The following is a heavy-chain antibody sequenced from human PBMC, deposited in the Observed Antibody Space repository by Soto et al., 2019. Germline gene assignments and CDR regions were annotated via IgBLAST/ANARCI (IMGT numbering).Heavy chain of an antibody. CDR3: TTDPVTMIVVVPSSG. Sequence: GGSLRLSCAASGFTFSSYGMYWVRQAPGKGLEWVAIIWNDGSYKEYADSVKGRFTISRDNSKNTLYLQMNSLKTEDTAVYYCTTDPVTMIVVVPSSGWGQGTLVTVSS. J-gene: IGHJ4*02. CDR1: GFTFSSYG. D-gene: IGHD3-22*01. CDR2: IWNDGSYK. V-gene: IGHV3-33*07.